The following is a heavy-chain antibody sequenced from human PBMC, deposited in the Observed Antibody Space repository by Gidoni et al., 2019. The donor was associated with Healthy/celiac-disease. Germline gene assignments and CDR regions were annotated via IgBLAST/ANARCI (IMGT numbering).Heavy chain of an antibody. Sequence: QVQLVQSGAAVKKPGASVKVSCKASGYTFTGYYMHWVRQAPGQGLEWMGWINPNSGGTNYAQKFQGRVTMTRDTSISTAYMELSRLRSDDTAVYYCAIVPAADRGYYYMDVWGKGTTVTVSS. CDR2: INPNSGGT. CDR3: AIVPAADRGYYYMDV. D-gene: IGHD2-2*01. V-gene: IGHV1-2*02. J-gene: IGHJ6*03. CDR1: GYTFTGYY.